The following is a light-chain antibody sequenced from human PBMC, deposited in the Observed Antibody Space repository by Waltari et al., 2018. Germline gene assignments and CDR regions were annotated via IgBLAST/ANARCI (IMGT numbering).Light chain of an antibody. CDR1: QSVSSSY. V-gene: IGKV3-20*01. Sequence: EIVLTQSPGTLSLSPGERATLSCRASQSVSSSYLAWYQQKPGQAPRVLIQGASNRATGIPDRFSGSGSGTDFTLTISRLEPEDFAVYYCQQYGSSPWTFGQGTKVEIK. CDR3: QQYGSSPWT. CDR2: GAS. J-gene: IGKJ1*01.